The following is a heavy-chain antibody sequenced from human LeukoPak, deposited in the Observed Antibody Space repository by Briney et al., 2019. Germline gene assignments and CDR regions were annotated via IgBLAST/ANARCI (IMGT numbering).Heavy chain of an antibody. J-gene: IGHJ4*02. CDR3: ARDHLAPTRNYYDSSGFDY. V-gene: IGHV3-23*01. D-gene: IGHD3-22*01. Sequence: PGGSLRLSCAASGFTFSSYAMSWDRQAPGKGLEWVSAISGSGGSTYYADSVKGRFTISRDNSKNTLYLQMNSLRAEDTAVYYCARDHLAPTRNYYDSSGFDYWGQGTLVTVSS. CDR2: ISGSGGST. CDR1: GFTFSSYA.